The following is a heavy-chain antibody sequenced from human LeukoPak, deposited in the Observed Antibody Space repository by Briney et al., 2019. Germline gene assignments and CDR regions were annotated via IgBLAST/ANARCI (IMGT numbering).Heavy chain of an antibody. CDR3: ARGDYYDSSGYYFPDAFDI. D-gene: IGHD3-22*01. Sequence: GGSLRLSCAASGFTFSSYGMHWVRQAPGKGLEWVAVIWYDGSNKYYVDSVQGRFTISRDNSKNTLYLQMSSLRAEDTAVYYCARGDYYDSSGYYFPDAFDIWGQGTWSPSLQ. CDR1: GFTFSSYG. V-gene: IGHV3-33*01. J-gene: IGHJ3*02. CDR2: IWYDGSNK.